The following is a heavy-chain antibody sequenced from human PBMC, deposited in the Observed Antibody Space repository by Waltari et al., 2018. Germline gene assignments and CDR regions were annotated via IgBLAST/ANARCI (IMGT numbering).Heavy chain of an antibody. CDR3: AKDHDSSGYFYGMDV. CDR1: GFTFSSYA. D-gene: IGHD3-22*01. CDR2: ISGSGGST. J-gene: IGHJ6*02. V-gene: IGHV3-23*01. Sequence: EVQLLESGGGLVQPGGSLRLSCAASGFTFSSYAMSCVRQSPGKGLEWVSAISGSGGSTYYAESVKGRFTISRDNSKNTLYLQMNSLRAEDTAVYYCAKDHDSSGYFYGMDVWGQGTTVTVSS.